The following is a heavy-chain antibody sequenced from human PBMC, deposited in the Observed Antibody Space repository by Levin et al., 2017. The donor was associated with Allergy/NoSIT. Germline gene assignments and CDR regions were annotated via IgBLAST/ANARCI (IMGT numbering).Heavy chain of an antibody. D-gene: IGHD3-3*01. CDR2: INHSGST. J-gene: IGHJ4*02. Sequence: PSETLSLTCAVYGGPFSDYYWNWIRQPPGKGLEWIGEINHSGSTNYNPSLKSRVTISIDTSKNQFSLKVSSVTAADTAVYYCARGRKLRFLEWLYRFDYWGQGMLVTVSS. CDR3: ARGRKLRFLEWLYRFDY. V-gene: IGHV4-34*01. CDR1: GGPFSDYY.